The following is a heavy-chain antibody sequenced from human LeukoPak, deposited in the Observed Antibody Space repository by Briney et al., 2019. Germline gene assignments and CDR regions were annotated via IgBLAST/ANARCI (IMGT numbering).Heavy chain of an antibody. V-gene: IGHV1-46*01. J-gene: IGHJ6*02. Sequence: LEWMGIINPSGSSTTYAQKFQGRVTMTRDTSTSTVYMELSSLRSEDTAVYYCARDQYMDVWGQGTTVTVSS. CDR3: ARDQYMDV. CDR2: INPSGSST.